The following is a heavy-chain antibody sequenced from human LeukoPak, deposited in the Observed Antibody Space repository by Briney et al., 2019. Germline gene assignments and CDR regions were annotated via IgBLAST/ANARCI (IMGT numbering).Heavy chain of an antibody. CDR1: GGTFSSYA. V-gene: IGHV1-69*13. J-gene: IGHJ6*03. Sequence: GASVKVSCKASGGTFSSYAISWVRQAPGQGLEWMGGIIPIFGTANYAQKFQGRVTITADESTSTAYTELSSLRSEDTAVYYCARGTYGSGVAGYYYYYYYMDVWGKGTTVTISS. CDR3: ARGTYGSGVAGYYYYYYYMDV. D-gene: IGHD3-10*01. CDR2: IIPIFGTA.